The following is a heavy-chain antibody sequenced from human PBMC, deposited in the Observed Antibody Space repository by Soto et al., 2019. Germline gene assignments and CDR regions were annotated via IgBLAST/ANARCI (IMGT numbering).Heavy chain of an antibody. CDR1: GYTFTSYG. Sequence: QVQLVQSGAEVKKPVASVKVSCKASGYTFTSYGISWVRQAPGQGLEWMGWISAYNCNTNYAQKLQGRVTMTTDPTSRTAYMELRSLRSDDTAVYYCARVGIAAAGTRFDPWGQGTLVTVSS. V-gene: IGHV1-18*04. CDR3: ARVGIAAAGTRFDP. D-gene: IGHD6-13*01. J-gene: IGHJ5*02. CDR2: ISAYNCNT.